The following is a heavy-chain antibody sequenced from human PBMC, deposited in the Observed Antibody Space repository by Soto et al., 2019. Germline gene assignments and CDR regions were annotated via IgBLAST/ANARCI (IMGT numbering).Heavy chain of an antibody. D-gene: IGHD3-22*01. V-gene: IGHV1-18*01. Sequence: QVQLVQSGAEVKKPGASVKVSCKASGYTFTSYGISWVRQAPGQGLEWMGWISAYNGNTNYAQKLQGRVTMTTDTSTSTAYMELRSLSSDDTAVYYCAKTYYYDSRFPHGAFDIWGQGTMVTVSS. CDR3: AKTYYYDSRFPHGAFDI. CDR1: GYTFTSYG. J-gene: IGHJ3*02. CDR2: ISAYNGNT.